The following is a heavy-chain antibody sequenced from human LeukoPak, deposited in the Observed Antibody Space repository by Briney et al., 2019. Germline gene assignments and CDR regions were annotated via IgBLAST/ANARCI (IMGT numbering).Heavy chain of an antibody. Sequence: PVKVSCKASGYTFTSYAISWVRQAPGQGLEWMGGIIPIFGTANYAQKFQGRVTITADESTSTAYMELSSLRSEDTAVYYCARDVLRGYSYGNRYYFDYWGQGTLVTVSS. V-gene: IGHV1-69*13. CDR2: IIPIFGTA. D-gene: IGHD5-18*01. CDR1: GYTFTSYA. CDR3: ARDVLRGYSYGNRYYFDY. J-gene: IGHJ4*02.